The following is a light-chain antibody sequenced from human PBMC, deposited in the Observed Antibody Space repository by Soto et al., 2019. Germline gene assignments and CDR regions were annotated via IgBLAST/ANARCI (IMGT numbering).Light chain of an antibody. V-gene: IGKV1-5*01. CDR1: QSVSRG. CDR3: QQYNSYSWT. CDR2: DAS. Sequence: DIQVTQSPSTLSASVGDRVTITCRASQSVSRGLAWYQQKPGKAPNLLIYDASSLESGVPSRFGGSGSGTDFTLTISSLQPDDFATYYCQQYNSYSWTFGQGTKVEIK. J-gene: IGKJ1*01.